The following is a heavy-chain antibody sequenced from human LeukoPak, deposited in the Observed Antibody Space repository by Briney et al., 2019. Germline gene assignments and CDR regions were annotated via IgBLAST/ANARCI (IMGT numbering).Heavy chain of an antibody. CDR1: GYTFTAYS. Sequence: ASVKVSCKASGYTFTAYSMYWVRQAPGQGLEWMGWINPNSGGTSYAQRFQGRVTVTRDTSISTAYIELTRLTSDDTAVYYCARNNGAGSYFPYWGQGTLVTVSS. V-gene: IGHV1-2*02. CDR3: ARNNGAGSYFPY. J-gene: IGHJ4*02. D-gene: IGHD3-10*01. CDR2: INPNSGGT.